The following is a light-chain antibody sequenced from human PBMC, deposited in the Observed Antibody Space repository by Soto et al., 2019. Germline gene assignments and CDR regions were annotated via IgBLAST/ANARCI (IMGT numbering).Light chain of an antibody. CDR2: GAS. Sequence: EIVLTQSPGTLSLSPGERATLSCRASQSVSSSYLAWYQQKPGQAPRLLIYGASSRATGIPDRFSRSGSGTDFTLTVSRLEPEDFAVYYCQQYGSSQYTFGQGTKLEIK. J-gene: IGKJ2*01. CDR3: QQYGSSQYT. V-gene: IGKV3-20*01. CDR1: QSVSSSY.